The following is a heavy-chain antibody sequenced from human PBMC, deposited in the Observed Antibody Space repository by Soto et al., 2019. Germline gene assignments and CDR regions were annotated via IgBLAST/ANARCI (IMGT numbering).Heavy chain of an antibody. V-gene: IGHV4-59*01. Sequence: ASETLSLTCTVSGGSISSYYWSWIRQPPGKGLEWIGYIYYSGSTNYNPSLKSRVTISVDTSKNQFSLKLSSVTAADTAVYYCARGKAAAGIYYYYGMDVWGQGTTVTV. CDR3: ARGKAAAGIYYYYGMDV. J-gene: IGHJ6*02. CDR2: IYYSGST. CDR1: GGSISSYY. D-gene: IGHD6-13*01.